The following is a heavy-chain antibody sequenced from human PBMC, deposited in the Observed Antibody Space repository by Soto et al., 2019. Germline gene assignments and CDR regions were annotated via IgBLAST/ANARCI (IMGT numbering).Heavy chain of an antibody. D-gene: IGHD2-15*01. J-gene: IGHJ4*02. V-gene: IGHV1-69*02. CDR1: GGTFSSYT. Sequence: QVQLVQSGAEVKKPGSSVKVSCKASGGTFSSYTISWVRQAPGQGLEWMGRIIPILGIANYAQKFQGRVTITADKSTSTAYMELSSLRSEDTAVYYCVSSCSGGSCSYFDYWGQGTLVTVSS. CDR2: IIPILGIA. CDR3: VSSCSGGSCSYFDY.